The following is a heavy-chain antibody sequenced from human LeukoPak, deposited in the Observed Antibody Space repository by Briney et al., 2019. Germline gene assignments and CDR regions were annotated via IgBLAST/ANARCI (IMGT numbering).Heavy chain of an antibody. V-gene: IGHV1-8*03. J-gene: IGHJ6*03. Sequence: ASVKVSCKASGYTFTSYDINWVRQATGQGLEWMGWMNPNSGNTGYAQKFQGRVTITRNTSISTAYMERSSPRSEDTAVYYCARGHYQYGSDYMDVWGKGTTVTVSS. CDR2: MNPNSGNT. CDR3: ARGHYQYGSDYMDV. D-gene: IGHD3-10*01. CDR1: GYTFTSYD.